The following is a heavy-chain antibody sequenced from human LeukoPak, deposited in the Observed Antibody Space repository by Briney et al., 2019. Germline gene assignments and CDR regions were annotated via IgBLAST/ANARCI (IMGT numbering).Heavy chain of an antibody. Sequence: PGGSLRLSCAASGFTFRSYWMSWVRQAPGKGLGWVANIKEDGSEKYYVDSVKGRFTISRDNAKNSVYLQMNSLRPEDTAVYYCARGLDVWGHGTTVTVSS. V-gene: IGHV3-7*03. CDR1: GFTFRSYW. CDR2: IKEDGSEK. J-gene: IGHJ6*02. CDR3: ARGLDV.